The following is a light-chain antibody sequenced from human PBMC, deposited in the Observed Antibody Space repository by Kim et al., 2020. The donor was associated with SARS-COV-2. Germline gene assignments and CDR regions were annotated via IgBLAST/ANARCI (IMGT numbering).Light chain of an antibody. CDR2: KAS. V-gene: IGKV1-5*03. Sequence: DIQMTQSPSTLSASVGDRVTITCRASQSISSWLAWYQQKPGKAPKLLIYKASSLESGVPSGFSGSGSGTEFTLTISSLQPDDFATYYCQQYNSYSYTFGQGTKLEI. J-gene: IGKJ2*01. CDR1: QSISSW. CDR3: QQYNSYSYT.